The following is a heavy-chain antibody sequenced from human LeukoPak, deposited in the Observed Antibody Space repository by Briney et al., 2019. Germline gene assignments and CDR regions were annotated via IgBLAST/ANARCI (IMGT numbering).Heavy chain of an antibody. CDR2: INPSGGST. D-gene: IGHD2-2*02. CDR3: ASDGVVPAAIPFDY. CDR1: GYTFTSYY. J-gene: IGHJ4*02. V-gene: IGHV1-46*01. Sequence: ASVKVSCKASGYTFTSYYMHWVRQAPGQGLEWMGIINPSGGSTSYAHKFQGRITMTRDMSKSTVYMELSSLSSEDQAVYYCASDGVVPAAIPFDYWGQGTLVTVSS.